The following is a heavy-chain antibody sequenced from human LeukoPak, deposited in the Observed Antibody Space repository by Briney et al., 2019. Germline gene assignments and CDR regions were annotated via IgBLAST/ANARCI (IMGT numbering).Heavy chain of an antibody. CDR2: ISSSSSTI. J-gene: IGHJ4*02. Sequence: GGSLRLSCAASGFTFSSYEMNWVRQAPGKGLEWVSYISSSSSTIYYADSVKGRFTISRDNAKDSLYLQMNSLRAEDTAVYYCARETPPYYYDSSGYYGGHYFDYWGQGTLVTVSS. V-gene: IGHV3-48*01. D-gene: IGHD3-22*01. CDR1: GFTFSSYE. CDR3: ARETPPYYYDSSGYYGGHYFDY.